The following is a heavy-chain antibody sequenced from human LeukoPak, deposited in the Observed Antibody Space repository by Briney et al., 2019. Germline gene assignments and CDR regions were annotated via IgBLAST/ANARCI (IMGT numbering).Heavy chain of an antibody. J-gene: IGHJ3*02. CDR1: GDSIKSDY. CDR2: TYYSGST. CDR3: ARRMKLAAKGDAFDI. V-gene: IGHV4-59*08. D-gene: IGHD2-15*01. Sequence: SETLFLTCTVSGDSIKSDYWNWIRQPPGKGLEWIGFTYYSGSTNYNPSLKSRVTISVDASRSHFSLKLNSVTAADTAVYYCARRMKLAAKGDAFDIWGQGTMVTVSS.